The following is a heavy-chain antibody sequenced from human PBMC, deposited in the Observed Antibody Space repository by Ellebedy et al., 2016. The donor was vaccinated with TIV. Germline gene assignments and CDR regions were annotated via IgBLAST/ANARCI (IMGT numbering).Heavy chain of an antibody. CDR2: IYYSGST. V-gene: IGHV4-39*01. J-gene: IGHJ4*02. D-gene: IGHD2-2*01. CDR3: ARGYRVRSPALYY. CDR1: GGSISSSSYY. Sequence: SETLSLTXTVSGGSISSSSYYWGWIRQPPGKGLEWIGSIYYSGSTYYNPSLKSRVTISVDTSKNQFSLKLSSVTAADTAVYYCARGYRVRSPALYYWGQGTLVTVSS.